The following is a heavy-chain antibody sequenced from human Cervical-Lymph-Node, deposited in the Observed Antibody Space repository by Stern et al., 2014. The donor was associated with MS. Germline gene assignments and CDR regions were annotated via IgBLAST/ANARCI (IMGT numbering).Heavy chain of an antibody. V-gene: IGHV4-31*03. CDR1: GGSISSGRYY. Sequence: QVQLQESGPGLVKPSQTLSLSCTVSGGSISSGRYYWSWIRQHPGKGLEGIGYIYNSGSTYYNPSLKSRVTISVDTSKDQFSLRLTSVTAADTAVYYCARGFSEYYFDYWGQGTLVTVSS. D-gene: IGHD3-3*01. CDR3: ARGFSEYYFDY. J-gene: IGHJ4*02. CDR2: IYNSGST.